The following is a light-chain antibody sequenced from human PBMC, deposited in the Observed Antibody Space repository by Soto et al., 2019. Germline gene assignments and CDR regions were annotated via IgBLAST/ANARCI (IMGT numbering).Light chain of an antibody. CDR3: QQYGSSALT. J-gene: IGKJ4*01. CDR1: QSVSSSY. CDR2: GAS. V-gene: IGKV3-20*01. Sequence: EIVLTQSPGTLSLSPGERATLSCRASQSVSSSYIAWYQQKPGQAPRLLIYGASSRATGIPDRFSGSGSGTDFTLTISRLEPEDFAVYYCQQYGSSALTFGGGIKVEIK.